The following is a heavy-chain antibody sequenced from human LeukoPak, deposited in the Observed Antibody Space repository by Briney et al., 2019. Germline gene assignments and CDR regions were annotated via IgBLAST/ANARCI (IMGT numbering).Heavy chain of an antibody. CDR2: IIPIFGTA. V-gene: IGHV1-69*06. CDR1: VGTFSSYA. J-gene: IGHJ6*03. Sequence: SVKVSCKASVGTFSSYAISWVRQAPGQGLEWMGGIIPIFGTANYAQKFQGRVTITADKSTSTAYMELSSLRSEDTAVYYCARGDSGYEPPSYYYYMDVWGKGTTVTVSS. CDR3: ARGDSGYEPPSYYYYMDV. D-gene: IGHD5-12*01.